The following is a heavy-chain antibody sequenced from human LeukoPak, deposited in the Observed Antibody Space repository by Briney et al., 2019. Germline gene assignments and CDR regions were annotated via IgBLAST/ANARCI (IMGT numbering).Heavy chain of an antibody. CDR3: ARARVTGIDF. V-gene: IGHV3-30*01. J-gene: IGHJ4*02. CDR2: VSYDGTDQ. Sequence: EGSLRLSCEGSGFTFNTYTMHWVRQAPGKGLEWVALVSYDGTDQYYADSVRGRFTISRDNSKSTLYLQMNSLRPEDTAVFYCARARVTGIDFWGQGTLVTVSS. CDR1: GFTFNTYT. D-gene: IGHD3-10*01.